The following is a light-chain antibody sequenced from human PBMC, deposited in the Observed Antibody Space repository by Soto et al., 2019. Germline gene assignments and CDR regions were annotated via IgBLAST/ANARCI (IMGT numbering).Light chain of an antibody. Sequence: EIVMTQSPATLSVSPGERATLSCRASQSVSSKLAWFQQKPGQAPSLLIYGVSTRATGVPVRFSGSGSGTEFTLTINSLQSEDFATYYCQKYNSVPLTFGGGTKVDIK. J-gene: IGKJ4*01. V-gene: IGKV3-15*01. CDR1: QSVSSK. CDR3: QKYNSVPLT. CDR2: GVS.